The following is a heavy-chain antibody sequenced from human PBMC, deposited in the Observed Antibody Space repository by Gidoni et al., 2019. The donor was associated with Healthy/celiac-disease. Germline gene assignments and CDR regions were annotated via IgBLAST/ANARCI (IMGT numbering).Heavy chain of an antibody. CDR1: GFTFSSYS. CDR3: ASTRLPGVRLSYYMDV. J-gene: IGHJ6*03. CDR2: ISSSSSTI. D-gene: IGHD3-16*01. Sequence: EVQLVESVGGLVQPGGSLRLSCAASGFTFSSYSMNWVRQAPGKGLEWVSYISSSSSTIYYADSVKGRFTISRDNAKNSLYLQMNSLRDEDTAVYYCASTRLPGVRLSYYMDVWGKGTTVTVSS. V-gene: IGHV3-48*02.